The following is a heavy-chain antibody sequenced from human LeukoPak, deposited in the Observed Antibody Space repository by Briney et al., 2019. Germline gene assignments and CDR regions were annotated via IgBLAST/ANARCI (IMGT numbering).Heavy chain of an antibody. CDR2: IIPIFGTA. CDR3: ERGGGGANY. CDR1: GGTFSSYA. V-gene: IGHV1-69*05. J-gene: IGHJ4*02. Sequence: SVKVSCKASGGTFSSYAISWVRQTPGQGLEWMGGIIPIFGTANYAQKFQGRVTMTRDTSISTAYMELSRLRSDDTAVYYCERGGGGANYWGQGTLVTVSS. D-gene: IGHD1-26*01.